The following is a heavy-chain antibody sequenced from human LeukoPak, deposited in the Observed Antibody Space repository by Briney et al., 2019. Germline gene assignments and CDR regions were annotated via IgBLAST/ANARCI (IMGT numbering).Heavy chain of an antibody. D-gene: IGHD5-12*01. V-gene: IGHV1-24*01. Sequence: ASVKVSCKVSGYTLTELSMHWVRQAPGKGLERMGGFDPEDGETIYAQKFQGRVTMTEDTSTDTAYMELSSLRSEDTAVYYCATVYSGYDGFDYWGQGTLVTVSS. CDR3: ATVYSGYDGFDY. CDR1: GYTLTELS. CDR2: FDPEDGET. J-gene: IGHJ4*02.